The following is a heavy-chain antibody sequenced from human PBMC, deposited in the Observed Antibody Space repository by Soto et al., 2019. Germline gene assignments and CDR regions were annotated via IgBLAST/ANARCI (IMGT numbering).Heavy chain of an antibody. CDR3: ARDRITGTTSGFDP. V-gene: IGHV4-34*01. D-gene: IGHD1-7*01. CDR2: INHSGST. J-gene: IGHJ5*02. Sequence: SETLSLTCAVYGGSFSGYYWSWIRQPPGKGLEWIGEINHSGSTNYNPSLKSRVTISVDTSKNQFSLKLSSVTAADTAVYYCARDRITGTTSGFDPWGQGTLVTVSS. CDR1: GGSFSGYY.